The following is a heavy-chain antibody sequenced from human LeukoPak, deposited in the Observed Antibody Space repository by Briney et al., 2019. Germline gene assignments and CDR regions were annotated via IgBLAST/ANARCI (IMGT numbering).Heavy chain of an antibody. V-gene: IGHV4-34*01. CDR1: GGSFSGYY. CDR3: ARGRQQHLYYYYYGMDV. J-gene: IGHJ6*02. D-gene: IGHD6-13*01. Sequence: SETLSLTCAVYGGSFSGYYWSWIRQPPGKGLEWIGEINHSGSTNYNPSLKSRVTISVDTSKSQFSLKLSSVTAADTAVYYCARGRQQHLYYYYYGMDVWGQGTTVTVSS. CDR2: INHSGST.